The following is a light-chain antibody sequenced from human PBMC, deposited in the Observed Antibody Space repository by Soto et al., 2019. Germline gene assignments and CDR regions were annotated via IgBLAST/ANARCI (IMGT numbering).Light chain of an antibody. CDR2: KAS. CDR1: QSLVYSDGNSY. Sequence: DAVMTQSPLSLPVALGQPAAISCRSSQSLVYSDGNSYLNWFQQRPGQSPRRLIYKASNRDPGVPDRFSGSGAGTDFTLKISRVEAEDVGVYYCMQLTQLPWTFGQGTEVEIK. CDR3: MQLTQLPWT. V-gene: IGKV2-30*01. J-gene: IGKJ1*01.